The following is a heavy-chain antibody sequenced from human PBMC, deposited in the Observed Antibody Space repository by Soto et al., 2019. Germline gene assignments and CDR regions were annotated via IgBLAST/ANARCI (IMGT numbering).Heavy chain of an antibody. Sequence: SETLSLTCTVSGGSISSGGYYWSWIRQHPGKGLEWIGYIYYSGSTYYNPSLKSRVTLSVDTSKNQFSLKLSSVTAADTAVYYCATHSSSWYYFDYWGQGTLVTVS. CDR1: GGSISSGGYY. CDR2: IYYSGST. CDR3: ATHSSSWYYFDY. D-gene: IGHD6-13*01. V-gene: IGHV4-31*03. J-gene: IGHJ4*02.